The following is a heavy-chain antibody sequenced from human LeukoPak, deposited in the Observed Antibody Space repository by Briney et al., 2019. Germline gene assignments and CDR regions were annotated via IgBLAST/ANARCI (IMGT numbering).Heavy chain of an antibody. Sequence: ASVKVSCKVSGYTLTELSMHWVRQAPGKGLEWMGGFDPEDGETIYAQKFQGRVTMTEDTSTDTAYMELSSLRSEDTAVYYCATAVKVQCGGDCFDYWAREPWSPSPQ. CDR2: FDPEDGET. CDR3: ATAVKVQCGGDCFDY. D-gene: IGHD2-21*01. J-gene: IGHJ4*02. CDR1: GYTLTELS. V-gene: IGHV1-24*01.